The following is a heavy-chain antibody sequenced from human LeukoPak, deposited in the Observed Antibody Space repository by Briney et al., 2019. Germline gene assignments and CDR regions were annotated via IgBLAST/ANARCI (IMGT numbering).Heavy chain of an antibody. D-gene: IGHD1-26*01. CDR1: GDSITGYY. CDR3: AGDDYSGSYFAFDI. V-gene: IGHV4-4*07. CDR2: IYTSGST. Sequence: PSETLSLTCSVSGDSITGYYWNWIRQVAGKGLEWIGRIYTSGSTTYNPSLQSRVTMSIDTSKSRFSLQLTSVTAADTAVYYCAGDDYSGSYFAFDIWGQGTMVTVSS. J-gene: IGHJ3*02.